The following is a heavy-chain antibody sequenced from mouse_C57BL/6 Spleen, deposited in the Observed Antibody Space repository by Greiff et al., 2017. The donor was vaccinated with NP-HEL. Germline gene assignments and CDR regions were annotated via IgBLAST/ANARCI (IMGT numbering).Heavy chain of an antibody. Sequence: EVKVVESGGGLVKPGGSLKLSCAASGFTFSDYGMHWVRQAPEKGLEWVAYISSGSSTIYYADTVKGRYTITRDNAKNTLFLQKTRLRSEDTAMYYCARAMGYWGQGTSVTASS. J-gene: IGHJ4*01. CDR2: ISSGSSTI. CDR3: ARAMGY. V-gene: IGHV5-17*01. CDR1: GFTFSDYG.